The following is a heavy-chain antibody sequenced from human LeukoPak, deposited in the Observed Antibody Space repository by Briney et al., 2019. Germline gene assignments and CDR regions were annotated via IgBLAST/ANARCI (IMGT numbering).Heavy chain of an antibody. D-gene: IGHD3-22*01. J-gene: IGHJ4*02. CDR1: GFTFSSYG. V-gene: IGHV3-30*02. Sequence: GSLRLSCAASGFTFSSYGMHWVRQAPGKGLEWVAFIRYDGSNKYYADSVKGRFTISRDNAKNSLYLQMNSLRAEDTAVYYCARATYYYDPRFDYWGQGTLVTVSS. CDR2: IRYDGSNK. CDR3: ARATYYYDPRFDY.